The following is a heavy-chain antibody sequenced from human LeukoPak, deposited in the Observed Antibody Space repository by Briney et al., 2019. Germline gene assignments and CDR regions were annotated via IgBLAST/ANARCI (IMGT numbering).Heavy chain of an antibody. CDR2: IYYSGST. D-gene: IGHD6-13*01. CDR1: GGSITGYY. Sequence: PSETLSLTCTVSGGSITGYYWSWIRQPPGKGLEWIGYIYYSGSTNYNPSLKSRVTISVDTSKNQFSLKLSSVTAADTAVYYCARRGIAAAGYDYWGQGTLVTVSS. CDR3: ARRGIAAAGYDY. V-gene: IGHV4-59*08. J-gene: IGHJ4*02.